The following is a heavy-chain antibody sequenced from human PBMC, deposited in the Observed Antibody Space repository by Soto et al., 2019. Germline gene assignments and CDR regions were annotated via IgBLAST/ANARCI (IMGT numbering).Heavy chain of an antibody. D-gene: IGHD3-10*01. CDR3: ARDMAY. CDR2: ISYDGSNK. V-gene: IGHV3-30-3*01. CDR1: GFTFSSYA. J-gene: IGHJ4*02. Sequence: GGSLRLSCAASGFTFSSYAMHWVRQAPGKGLEWVAVISYDGSNKYYADSVKGRFTISRDNSKNTLYLQMNSLRAEDTAVYYCARDMAYWGRGTLVTVSS.